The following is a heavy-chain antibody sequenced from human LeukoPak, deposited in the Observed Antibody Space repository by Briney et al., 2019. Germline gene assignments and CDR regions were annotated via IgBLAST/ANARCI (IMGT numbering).Heavy chain of an antibody. Sequence: GGSLRLSCAASGFTFSSYGMHWVRQAPGKGLEWVAFIRYDGSNKYYADSVKGRFTISRDNSKNTLYLQMNSLRAEDTAVYYCARERGSGIDNWFDPWGQGTLVTVSS. CDR1: GFTFSSYG. D-gene: IGHD3-10*01. CDR2: IRYDGSNK. J-gene: IGHJ5*02. V-gene: IGHV3-30*02. CDR3: ARERGSGIDNWFDP.